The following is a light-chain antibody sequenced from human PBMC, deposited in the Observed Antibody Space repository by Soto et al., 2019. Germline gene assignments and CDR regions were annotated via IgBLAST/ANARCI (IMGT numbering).Light chain of an antibody. V-gene: IGKV3-15*01. CDR2: GAS. J-gene: IGKJ4*01. Sequence: EIVMTHSPATLSVSPGERATLSCRASQRVSSNLAWYQQKPGQAPRLLIYGASTRATGIPARFSGSGSGTEFTLTISSLQSEDFAVYYCQQYNNWPPATFGGGTKVEIK. CDR3: QQYNNWPPAT. CDR1: QRVSSN.